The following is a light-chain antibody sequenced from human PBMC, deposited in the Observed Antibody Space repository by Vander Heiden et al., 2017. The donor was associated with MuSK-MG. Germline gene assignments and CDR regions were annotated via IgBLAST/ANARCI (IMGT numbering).Light chain of an antibody. CDR2: AAS. J-gene: IGKJ2*01. Sequence: DVPMTQSPPSLSASVGDRVTITCQASQGISNYLNWYQQKPGKAPKLLIYAASNLETGVPSRFSGSGSGTDFTLTISSLQPEDIATYYCQQYDNLPYTFGQGTKLEIK. V-gene: IGKV1-33*01. CDR3: QQYDNLPYT. CDR1: QGISNY.